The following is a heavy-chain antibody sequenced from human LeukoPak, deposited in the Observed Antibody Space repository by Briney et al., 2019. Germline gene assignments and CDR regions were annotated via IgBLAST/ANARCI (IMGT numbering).Heavy chain of an antibody. V-gene: IGHV3-53*01. CDR2: IYSGGSA. D-gene: IGHD3-22*01. CDR1: GFTANNNY. CDR3: ASSGAYSDFDF. J-gene: IGHJ4*02. Sequence: GGSLRLSCAASGFTANNNYMSWVRQAPGKSLQWVSLIYSGGSAYYEDSVKGRFTISRDSSKNMAFLQMNSLRAEDTAVYYCASSGAYSDFDFWGQGTLVTVSS.